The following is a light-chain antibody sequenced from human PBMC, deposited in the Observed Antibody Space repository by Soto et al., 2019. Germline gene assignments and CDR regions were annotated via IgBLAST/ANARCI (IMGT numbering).Light chain of an antibody. CDR3: QQTYSNLWT. Sequence: IHLTQSPSSLSASAGDTVTLTCRASQTVSRYLNWYQQKSGTAPKLLIYAASTLHTGVPSRFSGRGSGTDFTLTINNLQREDFADYFCQQTYSNLWTVGQGTKVDIK. CDR1: QTVSRY. V-gene: IGKV1-39*01. J-gene: IGKJ1*01. CDR2: AAS.